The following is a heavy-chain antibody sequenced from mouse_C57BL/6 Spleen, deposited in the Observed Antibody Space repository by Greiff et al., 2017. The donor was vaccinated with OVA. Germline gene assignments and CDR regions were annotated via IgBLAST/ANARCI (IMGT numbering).Heavy chain of an antibody. CDR3: ARNYYGSSFLDY. CDR1: GFTFSDYG. J-gene: IGHJ2*01. D-gene: IGHD1-1*01. V-gene: IGHV5-17*01. Sequence: VQLKQSGGGLVKPGGSLKLSCAASGFTFSDYGMHWVRQAPEKGLEWVAYISSGSSTIYYADTVKGRFTISRDNAKNTLFLQMTSLRSEDTAMYYCARNYYGSSFLDYWGQGTTLTVSS. CDR2: ISSGSSTI.